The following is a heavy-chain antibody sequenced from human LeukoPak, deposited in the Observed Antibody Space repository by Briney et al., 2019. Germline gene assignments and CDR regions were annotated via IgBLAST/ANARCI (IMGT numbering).Heavy chain of an antibody. D-gene: IGHD3-22*01. J-gene: IGHJ3*02. CDR3: ARKYYYDSSGYYWDDAFDI. CDR2: ISPSGGST. V-gene: IGHV1-46*01. Sequence: GASVKVSCKASGYTFTSYYIHWVRQAPGQGLEWMGLISPSGGSTSYAQKFQGRVTLTRDTPTSTVYMELSSLRSDDTAVYYCARKYYYDSSGYYWDDAFDIWGQGTMVTISS. CDR1: GYTFTSYY.